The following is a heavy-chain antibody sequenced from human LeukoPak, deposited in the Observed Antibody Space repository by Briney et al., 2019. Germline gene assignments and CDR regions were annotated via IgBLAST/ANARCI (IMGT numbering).Heavy chain of an antibody. CDR2: ISSSSSTI. D-gene: IGHD6-19*01. CDR3: ARDRPQQWLVRGQRGYYYYMDV. V-gene: IGHV3-48*01. J-gene: IGHJ6*03. CDR1: GFTFSSYG. Sequence: GGSLRLSCAASGFTFSSYGMSWVRQAPGKGLEWVSYISSSSSTIYYADSVKGRFTISRDNAKNSMYLQMNSLRAEDTAVYYCARDRPQQWLVRGQRGYYYYMDVWGKGTTVTISS.